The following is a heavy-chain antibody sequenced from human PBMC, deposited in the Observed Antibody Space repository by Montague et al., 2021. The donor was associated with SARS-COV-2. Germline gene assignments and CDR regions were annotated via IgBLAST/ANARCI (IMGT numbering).Heavy chain of an antibody. Sequence: SETLSLTCTVSGGSISGYYWSWFRQSAGKGLEWIGRIYNSGSTSYNPSLKSRVTISVDTSKNQFSLKLNSVTAADTAVYYCARLVWFGELSSENWFDPWGQGTLVTVSS. V-gene: IGHV4-4*07. CDR2: IYNSGST. D-gene: IGHD3-10*01. CDR3: ARLVWFGELSSENWFDP. CDR1: GGSISGYY. J-gene: IGHJ5*02.